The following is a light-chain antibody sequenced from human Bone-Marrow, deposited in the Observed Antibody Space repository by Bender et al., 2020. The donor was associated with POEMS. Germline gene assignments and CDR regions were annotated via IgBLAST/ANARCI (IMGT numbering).Light chain of an antibody. CDR1: VNDVGHYSL. CDR3: QSYDNSLGGWV. CDR2: GYN. J-gene: IGLJ3*02. Sequence: QSALTQPASVSASPGQSITISCTGTVNDVGHYSLVSWYQQHPGQAPKLIIYGYNNRPSGVPDRFSGSKSGNTASLTVSGLQAEDEADYYCQSYDNSLGGWVFGGGTKLTVL. V-gene: IGLV2-14*02.